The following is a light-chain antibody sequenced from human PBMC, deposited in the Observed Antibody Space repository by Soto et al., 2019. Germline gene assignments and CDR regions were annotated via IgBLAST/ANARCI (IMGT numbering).Light chain of an antibody. CDR2: EGS. Sequence: QSVLTQPASVSGSPGQSITISCTGTSSDVGSYNLVSWYQQHPGTAPKLMIYEGSKWPSGVSNRFSGSKSGNTASLTISGLQAEDEADYYCCSYTSSSTPNWVFGGGTKLTVL. CDR1: SSDVGSYNL. V-gene: IGLV2-14*02. J-gene: IGLJ3*02. CDR3: CSYTSSSTPNWV.